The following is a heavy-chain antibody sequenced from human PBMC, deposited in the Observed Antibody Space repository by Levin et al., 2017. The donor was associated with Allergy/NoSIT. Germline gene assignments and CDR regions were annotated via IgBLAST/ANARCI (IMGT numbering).Heavy chain of an antibody. D-gene: IGHD4-17*01. V-gene: IGHV3-15*01. CDR3: TTRHFYGDDPWDY. CDR1: GFTFNNAW. CDR2: IKSKTDGGTT. J-gene: IGHJ4*02. Sequence: GGSLRLSCAASGFTFNNAWMNWVRQAPGKGLEWVGRIKSKTDGGTTDYAAPVKGRFTISRDDSKNTLYLQMNSLKTEDTAVYYCTTRHFYGDDPWDYWGQGTLVTVSS.